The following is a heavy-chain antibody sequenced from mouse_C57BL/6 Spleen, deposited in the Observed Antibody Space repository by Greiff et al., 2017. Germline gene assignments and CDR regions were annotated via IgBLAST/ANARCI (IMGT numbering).Heavy chain of an antibody. Sequence: VKLMESGPGLVAPSQSLSITCTASGFSLTSYGVSWVRQPPGKGLEWLGVIWGDGSTNYHSALITRLSISKDNSKSQVYLKLNSLQTDDTATYYCANGGFHYAMDYWGQGTSVTVSS. CDR3: ANGGFHYAMDY. V-gene: IGHV2-3*01. J-gene: IGHJ4*01. CDR2: IWGDGST. CDR1: GFSLTSYG.